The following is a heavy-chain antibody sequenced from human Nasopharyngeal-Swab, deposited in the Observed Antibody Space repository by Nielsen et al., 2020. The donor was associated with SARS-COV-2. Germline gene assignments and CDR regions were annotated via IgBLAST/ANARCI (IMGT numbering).Heavy chain of an antibody. CDR1: EFTFSRYA. CDR3: ASALVWFGEIWFDP. Sequence: GESLKISCAPSEFTFSRYAMHWVRQAPGKGPEWVAFISYDGSNKYYADSVKGRFTISRDNSKNTLYLQMNSLRAEDTAVYYCASALVWFGEIWFDPWGQGTLVTVSS. D-gene: IGHD3-10*01. CDR2: ISYDGSNK. V-gene: IGHV3-30-3*01. J-gene: IGHJ5*02.